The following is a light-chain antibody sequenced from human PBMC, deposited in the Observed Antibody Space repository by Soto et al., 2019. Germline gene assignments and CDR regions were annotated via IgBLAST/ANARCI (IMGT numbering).Light chain of an antibody. J-gene: IGKJ4*01. Sequence: EIVMTQSPATLSVSPGERATLSCRASQSVSSNLAWYQQKPGQAPRLLIYGASTRATGIPARFSGSGSGTEFTLTIRRLQSEDFALYYCQQYNNWPLLFGGGTKVEIK. CDR1: QSVSSN. V-gene: IGKV3-15*01. CDR2: GAS. CDR3: QQYNNWPLL.